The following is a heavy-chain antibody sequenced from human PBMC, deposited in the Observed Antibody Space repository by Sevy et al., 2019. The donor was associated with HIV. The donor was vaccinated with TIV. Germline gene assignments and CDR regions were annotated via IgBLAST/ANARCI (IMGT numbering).Heavy chain of an antibody. V-gene: IGHV3-11*01. D-gene: IGHD3-16*01. CDR2: ISSSGSTI. J-gene: IGHJ6*02. Sequence: GGSLRLSCAASGFTFSDYYMSWIRQAPGKGLEWVSYISSSGSTIYYADSVKGRFTISRDNAKNSLYLQMNSLRAEDTAVYYCARAFRTDPKNYYYYGMDVWGQGTTVTVSS. CDR3: ARAFRTDPKNYYYYGMDV. CDR1: GFTFSDYY.